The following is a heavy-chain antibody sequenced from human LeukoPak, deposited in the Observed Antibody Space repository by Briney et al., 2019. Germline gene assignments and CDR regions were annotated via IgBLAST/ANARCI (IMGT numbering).Heavy chain of an antibody. CDR2: ISYDGSNK. V-gene: IGHV3-30-3*01. D-gene: IGHD3-9*01. CDR1: GFTFSSYA. Sequence: GGSLRLSCAASGFTFSSYAMHWVRQAPGKGLEWVAVISYDGSNKYYADSVKGRFTISRDNAKNSLYLQMNSLRAEDTAVYYCARDSPRYYYMDVWGKGTTVTVSS. CDR3: ARDSPRYYYMDV. J-gene: IGHJ6*03.